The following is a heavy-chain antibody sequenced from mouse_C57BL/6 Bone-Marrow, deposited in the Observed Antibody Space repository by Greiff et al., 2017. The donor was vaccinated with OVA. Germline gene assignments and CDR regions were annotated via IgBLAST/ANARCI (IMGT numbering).Heavy chain of an antibody. D-gene: IGHD1-1*01. CDR3: ARGGTTVVAPDY. V-gene: IGHV5-4*03. Sequence: EVNVVESGGGLVKPGGSLKLSCAASGFTFSSYAMSWVRQTPEKRLEWVATISDGGSYTYYPDNVKGRFTISRDKAKNNLYLQMSHLKSEDTAMYYCARGGTTVVAPDYWGQGTTLTVSS. CDR2: ISDGGSYT. CDR1: GFTFSSYA. J-gene: IGHJ2*01.